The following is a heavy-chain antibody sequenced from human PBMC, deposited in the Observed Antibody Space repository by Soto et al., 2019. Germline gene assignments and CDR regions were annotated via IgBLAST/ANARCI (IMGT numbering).Heavy chain of an antibody. D-gene: IGHD6-6*01. Sequence: GGSLRLSCAASGFTFSSYGMHWVRQAPGKGLEWVAVISYDGSNKYHADSVKGRFTISRDNSKNTLYLQMNSLRAEDTAVYYCAASGIAARPQYYFDYWGQGTLVTVSS. CDR2: ISYDGSNK. J-gene: IGHJ4*02. CDR3: AASGIAARPQYYFDY. CDR1: GFTFSSYG. V-gene: IGHV3-30*03.